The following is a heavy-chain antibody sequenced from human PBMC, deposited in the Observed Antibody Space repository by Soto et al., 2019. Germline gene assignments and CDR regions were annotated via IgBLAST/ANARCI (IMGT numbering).Heavy chain of an antibody. CDR1: GFTFGSYA. J-gene: IGHJ4*02. D-gene: IGHD3-10*01. V-gene: IGHV3-23*01. CDR2: ISGTGDSS. Sequence: GSLRLSCAASGFTFGSYAMSWVRQAPGKGLEWVSLISGTGDSSEYANSVKGRFTISRDYSKTTVFLQMNSLRAEDTAVYFCAKDNGNYGSGSFSHWGQGTLVTVPQ. CDR3: AKDNGNYGSGSFSH.